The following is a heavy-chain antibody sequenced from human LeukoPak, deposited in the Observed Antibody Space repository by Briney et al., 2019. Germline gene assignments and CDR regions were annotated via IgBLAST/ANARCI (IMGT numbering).Heavy chain of an antibody. CDR1: GGSISSYY. D-gene: IGHD6-19*01. CDR2: IYTSGST. J-gene: IGHJ4*03. CDR3: ARHSSIAVAVDY. Sequence: SETLSLTCTVSGGSISSYYWSWIRQPAGKGLEWIGRIYTSGSTNYNPSLKSRVTVSVDTSKNQFSLKLSSVTAADTAVYYCARHSSIAVAVDYWGQGTTVTVSS. V-gene: IGHV4-4*07.